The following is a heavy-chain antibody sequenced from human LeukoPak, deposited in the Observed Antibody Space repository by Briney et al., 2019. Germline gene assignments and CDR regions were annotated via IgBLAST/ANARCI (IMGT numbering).Heavy chain of an antibody. CDR1: GFTFSDYA. Sequence: GGSLRLSCAASGFTFSDYAVSWVRQAPGKGLEWVSSISSSSSYIYYADSVKGRFTISRDNAKNSLYLQMNSLRAEDTAVYYCARVHLEWLSSPFDYWGQGTLVTVSS. CDR3: ARVHLEWLSSPFDY. J-gene: IGHJ4*02. V-gene: IGHV3-21*01. CDR2: ISSSSSYI. D-gene: IGHD3-3*01.